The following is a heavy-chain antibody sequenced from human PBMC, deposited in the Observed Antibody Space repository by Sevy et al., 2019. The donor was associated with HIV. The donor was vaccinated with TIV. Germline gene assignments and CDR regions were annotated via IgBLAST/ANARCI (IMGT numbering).Heavy chain of an antibody. CDR1: GFTFSTYT. D-gene: IGHD3-10*01. CDR2: ISSSSNYI. V-gene: IGHV3-21*01. J-gene: IGHJ3*02. Sequence: GGSLRLSCAASGFTFSTYTMNWVRQAPGKGLEWVSSISSSSNYIYYAYSLKGRFTISRDNAKNSLYLQMISLRAEDTAVYYCARPYGSGSWEAFDIWGQGTMVTVSS. CDR3: ARPYGSGSWEAFDI.